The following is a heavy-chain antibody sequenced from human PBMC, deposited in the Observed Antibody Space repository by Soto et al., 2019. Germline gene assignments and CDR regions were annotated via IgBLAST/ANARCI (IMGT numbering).Heavy chain of an antibody. CDR1: GGTFSSYA. V-gene: IGHV1-69*01. CDR2: IIPIFGTA. D-gene: IGHD2-21*02. Sequence: QVQLVQSGAEVKKPGSSVKVSCKASGGTFSSYAISWVRQAPGQGLEWMGGIIPIFGTANYAQKFQGRVTITANESTSIAYMELSSLRPEDTAVYYCAGGGGQGLVVTPAEYVQHGGQGTLVSVSS. CDR3: AGGGGQGLVVTPAEYVQH. J-gene: IGHJ1*01.